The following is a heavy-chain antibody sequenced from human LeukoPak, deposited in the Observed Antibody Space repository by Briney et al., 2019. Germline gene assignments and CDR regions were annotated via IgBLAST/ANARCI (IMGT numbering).Heavy chain of an antibody. CDR2: IKQDGSEK. CDR1: GFTFSSYG. V-gene: IGHV3-7*01. Sequence: PGRSLRLSCAASGFTFSSYGMHWVRQAPGKGLEWVANIKQDGSEKYYVDSVKGRFTISRDNAKNSLYLQMNSLRAEDTAVYYCARGIGSGYFDAFDIWGQGTMVTVSS. CDR3: ARGIGSGYFDAFDI. D-gene: IGHD3-22*01. J-gene: IGHJ3*02.